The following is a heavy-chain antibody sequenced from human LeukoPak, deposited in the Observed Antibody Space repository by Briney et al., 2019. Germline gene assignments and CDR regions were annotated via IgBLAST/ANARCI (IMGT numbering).Heavy chain of an antibody. V-gene: IGHV3-69-1*01. CDR3: ARDFEERGYYLADFDY. Sequence: GGSLRLSCAASGFTFSYYIMNWVRQAPGKGLEWVSSITSNGSIYYADSVKGRFTIPRDNAKNSLYLQMNSLRADDTAVYYCARDFEERGYYLADFDYWGQGTLVTVSS. CDR1: GFTFSYYI. CDR2: ITSNGSI. D-gene: IGHD3-22*01. J-gene: IGHJ4*02.